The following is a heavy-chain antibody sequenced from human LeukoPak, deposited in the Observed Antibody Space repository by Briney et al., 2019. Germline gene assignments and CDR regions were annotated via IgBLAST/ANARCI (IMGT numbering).Heavy chain of an antibody. V-gene: IGHV3-48*04. CDR3: AREMTTVVTDAFDI. CDR1: GFTFSSYS. Sequence: PGGSLGLSCAASGFTFSSYSMNWVRQAPGKGLEWVSYISSSSSTIYYADSVKGRFTISRDNAKNSLYLQMNSLRAEDTAVYYCAREMTTVVTDAFDIWGQGTMVTVSS. D-gene: IGHD4-23*01. J-gene: IGHJ3*02. CDR2: ISSSSSTI.